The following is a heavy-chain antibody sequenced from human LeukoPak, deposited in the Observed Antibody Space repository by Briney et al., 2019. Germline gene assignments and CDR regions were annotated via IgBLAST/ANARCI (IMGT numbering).Heavy chain of an antibody. V-gene: IGHV3-30*04. J-gene: IGHJ4*02. CDR1: GFTFSSYA. CDR2: ISYDGSNK. Sequence: PGGSLRLSCAASGFTFSSYAMYWVRQAPGKGLEWVAVISYDGSNKYYADSVKGRFTISRDNSKNTLYLQMNSLRAEDTAVYYCARELRVLRFLEWLPFGPDYWGQGTLVTVSS. D-gene: IGHD3-3*01. CDR3: ARELRVLRFLEWLPFGPDY.